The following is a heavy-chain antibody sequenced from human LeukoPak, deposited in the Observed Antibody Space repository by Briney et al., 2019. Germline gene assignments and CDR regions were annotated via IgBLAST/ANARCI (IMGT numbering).Heavy chain of an antibody. Sequence: SETLSLTCTVSGGSISSYYWSWIRQRPAQGLDWIGFLHSIGSTTSTPSLKSRVTISVDTSKNQFSLKLSSVTAADTAVYYCARCTDTAMVNALYYFDYWGQGTLVTVSS. CDR3: ARCTDTAMVNALYYFDY. J-gene: IGHJ4*02. V-gene: IGHV4-59*01. CDR2: LHSIGST. CDR1: GGSISSYY. D-gene: IGHD5-18*01.